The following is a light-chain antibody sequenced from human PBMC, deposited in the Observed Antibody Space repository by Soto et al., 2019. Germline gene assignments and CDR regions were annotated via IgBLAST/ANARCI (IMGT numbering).Light chain of an antibody. V-gene: IGLV2-14*01. J-gene: IGLJ1*01. CDR3: SSYTTSTAYV. Sequence: QSALTQPASVSGSPGQSIAVACTGTSSDVGRYNYVSWYQQHPGKAPKLMIYDVSKRPSGVSDPFSGSKSGNTASLPISGLQAEDEADYYCSSYTTSTAYVFGTGTKVTVL. CDR2: DVS. CDR1: SSDVGRYNY.